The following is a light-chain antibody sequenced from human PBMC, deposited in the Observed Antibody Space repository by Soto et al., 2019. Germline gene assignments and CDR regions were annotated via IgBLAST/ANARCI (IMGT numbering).Light chain of an antibody. CDR1: QGIGVY. J-gene: IGKJ4*01. CDR2: AAS. Sequence: GDSVTITCRASQGIGVYLAWFQQKPGKVPKLLIYAASALQSGVPSRFSGSGSGTDFTLTISSLQPEDIATYYCQKYNSAPLTFGGGTRVEIK. V-gene: IGKV1-27*01. CDR3: QKYNSAPLT.